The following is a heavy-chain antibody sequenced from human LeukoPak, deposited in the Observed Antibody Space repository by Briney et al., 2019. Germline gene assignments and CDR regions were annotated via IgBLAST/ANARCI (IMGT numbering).Heavy chain of an antibody. J-gene: IGHJ4*02. CDR2: ISGSGGST. CDR1: GFTFSSYA. CDR3: ARGCDVSCYRLDF. V-gene: IGHV3-23*01. D-gene: IGHD2-2*01. Sequence: QSGGPLKLSCAASGFTFSSYAMSWVRQAPGKGLDWVSSISGSGGSTIYADSVKGRFTISRDISKSTLYLQMNSLRAEDTAIYYCARGCDVSCYRLDFWGQGTLVTVSS.